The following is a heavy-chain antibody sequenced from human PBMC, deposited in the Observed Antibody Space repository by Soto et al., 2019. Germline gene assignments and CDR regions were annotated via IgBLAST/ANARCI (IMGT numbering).Heavy chain of an antibody. CDR2: INPILGIA. CDR3: ARDRDWWCGELPPIPLDN. J-gene: IGHJ4*02. V-gene: IGHV1-69*08. D-gene: IGHD3-10*01. Sequence: QVQLVQSGAEVKKPGSSVKVSCKASGGTFSSYTISWVRQAPGQGLQWMGRINPILGIANEAQKFQGRVTITADKSTSTAYMELSSLRSEDTAVYYWARDRDWWCGELPPIPLDNWGQATLVTVSS. CDR1: GGTFSSYT.